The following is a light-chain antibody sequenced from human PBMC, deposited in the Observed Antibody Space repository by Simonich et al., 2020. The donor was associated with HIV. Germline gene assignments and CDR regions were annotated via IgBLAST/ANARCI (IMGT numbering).Light chain of an antibody. CDR2: KVS. Sequence: DIVMTQSPLSLPVTLGQPASISCRSSQSLVHSDGNTYLNWYHKGPGQSPRRLIYKVSNRDSGVPDRFSGSGSDTDFTLKISRVEAEDVGIYYCMQGTLWWTFGPGTKVDIK. CDR3: MQGTLWWT. CDR1: QSLVHSDGNTY. V-gene: IGKV2-30*02. J-gene: IGKJ3*01.